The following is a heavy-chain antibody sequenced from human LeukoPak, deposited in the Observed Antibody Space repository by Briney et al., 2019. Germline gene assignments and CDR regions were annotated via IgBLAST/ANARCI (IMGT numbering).Heavy chain of an antibody. V-gene: IGHV3-11*04. CDR3: AKDLIRKYSSSWYVYYYYGMDV. Sequence: PGGSLRLSCAASGFTFSDYYMSWIRQAPGKGLEWVSYISSSGSTIYYADSVKGRFTISRNNAKNTLYLQMNSLRAEDTAVYYCAKDLIRKYSSSWYVYYYYGMDVWGQGTTVTVSS. J-gene: IGHJ6*02. D-gene: IGHD6-13*01. CDR1: GFTFSDYY. CDR2: ISSSGSTI.